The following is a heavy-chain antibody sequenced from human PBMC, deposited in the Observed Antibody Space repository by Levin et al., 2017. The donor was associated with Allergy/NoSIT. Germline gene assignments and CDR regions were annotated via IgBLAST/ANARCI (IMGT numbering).Heavy chain of an antibody. CDR3: VTFVVEHL. D-gene: IGHD2-21*01. Sequence: GGSLRLSCVASGFTFSTYWMHWVRQAPGKGLVWVSHINGDGSTTSYADSVKGRFTISRDNAKNTVYLQVNSLRAEDTAVYYGVTFVVEHLWGQGTLVTVSS. CDR2: INGDGSTT. V-gene: IGHV3-74*01. CDR1: GFTFSTYW. J-gene: IGHJ1*01.